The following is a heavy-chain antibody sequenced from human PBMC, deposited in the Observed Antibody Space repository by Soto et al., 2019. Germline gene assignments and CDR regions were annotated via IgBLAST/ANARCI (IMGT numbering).Heavy chain of an antibody. CDR2: ISAYNGNT. Sequence: ASVKVSCKASGYTFTSYGISWVRQAPGQGLEWMGWISAYNGNTNYAQKLQGRVTMTTDTSTSTAYMELRSLRSDDTAVYYCARDGTHYDFWSGYYVPDYWGQGTLVTVSS. CDR1: GYTFTSYG. D-gene: IGHD3-3*01. V-gene: IGHV1-18*01. CDR3: ARDGTHYDFWSGYYVPDY. J-gene: IGHJ4*02.